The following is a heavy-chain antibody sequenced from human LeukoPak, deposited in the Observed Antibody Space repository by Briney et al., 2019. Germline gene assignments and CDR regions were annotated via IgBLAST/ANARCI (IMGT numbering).Heavy chain of an antibody. CDR3: AREKTGTTPEDAFDI. CDR2: ISYDGSNK. V-gene: IGHV3-30*09. J-gene: IGHJ3*02. D-gene: IGHD1-1*01. Sequence: GRSLRLSCAASGFTFSNYAMHWVRQAPGKGLEWVAVISYDGSNKYYADSVKGRFAISRDNSKNTLFLQMNSLRAEDTAVYYCAREKTGTTPEDAFDIWGQGTMVTVSS. CDR1: GFTFSNYA.